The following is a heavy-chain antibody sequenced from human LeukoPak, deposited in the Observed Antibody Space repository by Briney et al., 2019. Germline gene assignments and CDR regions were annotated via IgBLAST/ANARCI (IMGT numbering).Heavy chain of an antibody. CDR1: GYTFTSYD. CDR2: IIPIFGTA. V-gene: IGHV1-69*05. D-gene: IGHD6-6*01. Sequence: SVKVSCKASGYTFTSYDINWVRQAPGQGLEWMGGIIPIFGTANYAQKFQGRVTITTDESTSTAYMELSSLRSEDTAVYYCARAWGSSSSPTFDYWGQGTLVTVSS. J-gene: IGHJ4*02. CDR3: ARAWGSSSSPTFDY.